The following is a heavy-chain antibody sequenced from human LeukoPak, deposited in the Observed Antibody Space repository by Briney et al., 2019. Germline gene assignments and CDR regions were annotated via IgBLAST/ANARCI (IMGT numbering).Heavy chain of an antibody. CDR1: GDCVSSNSAA. CDR3: AVFWNYGQDY. D-gene: IGHD1-7*01. Sequence: PSQTLSLTCAISGDCVSSNSAAWNWIRQSPSRGLEWLGRTYYRSTLYNDYAVSAKSRININPDTSKNQFALQLNSVTPEDTAVYYCAVFWNYGQDYWGQGTLVTVSS. V-gene: IGHV6-1*01. J-gene: IGHJ4*02. CDR2: TYYRSTLYN.